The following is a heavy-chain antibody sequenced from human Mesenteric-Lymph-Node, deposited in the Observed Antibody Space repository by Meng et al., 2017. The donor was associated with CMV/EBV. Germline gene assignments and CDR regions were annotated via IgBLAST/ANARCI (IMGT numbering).Heavy chain of an antibody. Sequence: GGSLRLSCAASEFRFGDYYMDWVRQAPGKGLEWVGRSRNRPNSYNTEYAASVKGRFSISRDASNNLLFLEMNSLKTEDTAVYYCTRGSTLRGDWYFDLWGRGTLVTVSS. V-gene: IGHV3-72*01. J-gene: IGHJ2*01. CDR3: TRGSTLRGDWYFDL. CDR1: EFRFGDYY. D-gene: IGHD2-2*01. CDR2: SRNRPNSYNT.